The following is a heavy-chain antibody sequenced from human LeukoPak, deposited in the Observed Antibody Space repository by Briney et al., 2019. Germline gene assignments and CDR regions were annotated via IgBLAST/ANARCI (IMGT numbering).Heavy chain of an antibody. D-gene: IGHD3-16*01. CDR2: ISGSGDYT. Sequence: GGSLRLSCAASGFTFSSHGMSWVRQAPGKGLEWVSTISGSGDYTYYADSVKGRFTISRDNSKNILFLQMNSLRAEDTAVYYCVRGLGSDNWFDPWGQGTLVTVSS. CDR3: VRGLGSDNWFDP. J-gene: IGHJ5*02. CDR1: GFTFSSHG. V-gene: IGHV3-23*01.